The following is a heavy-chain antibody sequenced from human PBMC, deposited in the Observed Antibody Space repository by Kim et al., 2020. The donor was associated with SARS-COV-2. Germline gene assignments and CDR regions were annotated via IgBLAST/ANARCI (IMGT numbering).Heavy chain of an antibody. Sequence: GGSLRLSCADSGFTFSSYAMHWVRQAPGKGLEWVAVISYDGSNKYYADSVKGRFTISRDNSKKTLYVQTNSLRAEDPAVQYGAWDWDYLIDYRGQGTLVT. CDR2: ISYDGSNK. CDR1: GFTFSSYA. D-gene: IGHD1-7*01. CDR3: AWDWDYLIDY. J-gene: IGHJ4*02. V-gene: IGHV3-30*04.